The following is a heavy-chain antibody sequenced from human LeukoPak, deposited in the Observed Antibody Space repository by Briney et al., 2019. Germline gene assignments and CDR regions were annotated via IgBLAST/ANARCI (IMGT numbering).Heavy chain of an antibody. CDR1: GVSISSYY. CDR2: VHTTGST. D-gene: IGHD4-17*01. J-gene: IGHJ4*02. CDR3: ARDSYGDYYFDY. V-gene: IGHV4-4*07. Sequence: SETLSLTCTVSGVSISSYYWSWLRQPAGKGLEWIGRVHTTGSTNYNPSLKSRVTMSVDTSKNRFSLKLSSVTAADTAVYYCARDSYGDYYFDYWGQGTLVTVSS.